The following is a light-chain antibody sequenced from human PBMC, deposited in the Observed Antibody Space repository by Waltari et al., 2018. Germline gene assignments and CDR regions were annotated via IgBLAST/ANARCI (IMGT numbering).Light chain of an antibody. V-gene: IGLV2-23*02. Sequence: QSALTQTDPVPASPGSSIPISCTGTSTDVGQCNLLSWYQQHPCKAPKLMIYEVSKRPSGVSNRFSGSKSGNTASLTISGLQAEDEADYYCCSYAGSSTSVFGGGTKLTVL. J-gene: IGLJ2*01. CDR2: EVS. CDR1: STDVGQCNL. CDR3: CSYAGSSTSV.